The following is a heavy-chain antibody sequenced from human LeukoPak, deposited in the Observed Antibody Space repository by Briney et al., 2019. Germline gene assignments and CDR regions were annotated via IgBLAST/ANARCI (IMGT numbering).Heavy chain of an antibody. D-gene: IGHD1-1*01. CDR2: IWYDGSNK. J-gene: IGHJ4*02. Sequence: AGGSLRLSCAASGFTFSSYGMHWVRQAPGKGLEWVAVIWYDGSNKYYADSVKGRFTISRDNSKNTLYLQMNSLRAEDTAVCYCAKDLTTGTLSFDYWGQGTLVTVSS. CDR3: AKDLTTGTLSFDY. V-gene: IGHV3-33*06. CDR1: GFTFSSYG.